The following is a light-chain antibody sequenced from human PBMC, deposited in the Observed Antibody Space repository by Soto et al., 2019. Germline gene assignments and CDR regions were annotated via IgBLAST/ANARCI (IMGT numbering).Light chain of an antibody. Sequence: DIQMTQSPSTLSASVGDRVTITCRASQSISSWLAWYQQKPGKAPKLLIYKASSLESGVPSSFSGGASGTEFTLTISSLQPDDFATYNCQQYNSYSRTFGQGTKVEIK. CDR3: QQYNSYSRT. CDR2: KAS. V-gene: IGKV1-5*03. CDR1: QSISSW. J-gene: IGKJ1*01.